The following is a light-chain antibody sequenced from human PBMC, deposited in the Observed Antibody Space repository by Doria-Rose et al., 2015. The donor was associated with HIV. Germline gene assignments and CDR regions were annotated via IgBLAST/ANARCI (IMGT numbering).Light chain of an antibody. CDR3: HQYGTSWT. Sequence: TQSPGTLSLSPWERATLSCRASQSFSSTYLAWYQQKPGQAPSLLIYDGSTRATGIPDRSSASGSGTDFTLTINRLEPEDFALYYCHQYGTSWTFGQGTKVEI. V-gene: IGKV3-20*01. CDR1: QSFSSTY. CDR2: DGS. J-gene: IGKJ1*01.